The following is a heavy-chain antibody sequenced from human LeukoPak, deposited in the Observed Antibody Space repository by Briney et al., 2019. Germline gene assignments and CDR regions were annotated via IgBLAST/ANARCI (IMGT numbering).Heavy chain of an antibody. J-gene: IGHJ4*02. Sequence: PGGSLRLSCAASGFIFSSHAMHWVRQAPGKGLEWVSSISSSSSYIYYADSVKGRFTISRDNAMNSLYLQMNSLRAEDTAVYYCARSVQWLAAFDYWGQGTLVTVSS. V-gene: IGHV3-21*01. D-gene: IGHD6-19*01. CDR1: GFIFSSHA. CDR2: ISSSSSYI. CDR3: ARSVQWLAAFDY.